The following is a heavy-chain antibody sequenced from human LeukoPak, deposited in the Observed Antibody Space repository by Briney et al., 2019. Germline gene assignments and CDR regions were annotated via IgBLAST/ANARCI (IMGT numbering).Heavy chain of an antibody. CDR2: ISGSGGST. D-gene: IGHD3-3*01. V-gene: IGHV3-23*01. Sequence: GGSLRLSCAASGFTFSRYAMSWVRQAPGKGLEWVSAISGSGGSTYYADSVKGRFTISRDNSKNTLYLQMNSLIAEDTAVYYCAKAVLRFQKPGDWGQGTLVTVSS. CDR1: GFTFSRYA. CDR3: AKAVLRFQKPGD. J-gene: IGHJ4*02.